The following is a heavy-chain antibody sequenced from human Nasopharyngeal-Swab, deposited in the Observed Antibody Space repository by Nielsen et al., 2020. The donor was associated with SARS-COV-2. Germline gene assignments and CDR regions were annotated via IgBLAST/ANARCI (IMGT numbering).Heavy chain of an antibody. D-gene: IGHD3-3*01. V-gene: IGHV3-74*01. CDR2: INSGGSST. CDR1: GFTFSSYW. Sequence: GESLKISCAASGFTFSSYWMHWVRQAPGKGLVWVSRINSGGSSTSYADSAKGRFTISRDNAKNTLYLQMNSLRAEDTAVYYCARGDDFWSGERDFDYWGQGTLVTVSS. CDR3: ARGDDFWSGERDFDY. J-gene: IGHJ4*02.